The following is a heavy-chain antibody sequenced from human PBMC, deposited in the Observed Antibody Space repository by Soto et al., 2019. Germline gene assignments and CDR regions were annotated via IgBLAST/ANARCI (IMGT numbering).Heavy chain of an antibody. D-gene: IGHD5-12*01. J-gene: IGHJ6*02. Sequence: EVQLVQSGAEVKKPGESLRISCKGSGYSFTSYWISWVRQMPGKGLEWMGRIDPSDSYTNYSPSFQGHVTISADKSISPAYLQWSSLTASDTAMYYCARLAMATRRGYYGMDVWGQGTTVTVSS. CDR2: IDPSDSYT. CDR3: ARLAMATRRGYYGMDV. V-gene: IGHV5-10-1*01. CDR1: GYSFTSYW.